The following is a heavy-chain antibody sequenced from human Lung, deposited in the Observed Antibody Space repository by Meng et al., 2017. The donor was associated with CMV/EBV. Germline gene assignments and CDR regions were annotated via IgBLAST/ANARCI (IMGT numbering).Heavy chain of an antibody. J-gene: IGHJ3*02. CDR3: ARRVDDYWSDACVVFDI. Sequence: ESLMISCQCSGYSFTSHWIAWVRQMSGKGLEWMAIIYPGDSDTSYSPSLPGQVTISVDKSISTAYLQWSSLWVSDTAMYYSARRVDDYWSDACVVFDIWGQGXTVTVSS. CDR1: GYSFTSHW. D-gene: IGHD3-3*01. CDR2: IYPGDSDT. V-gene: IGHV5-51*01.